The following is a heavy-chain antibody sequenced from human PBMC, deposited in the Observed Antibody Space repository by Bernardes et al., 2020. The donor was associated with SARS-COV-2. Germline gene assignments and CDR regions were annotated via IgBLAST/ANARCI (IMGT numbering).Heavy chain of an antibody. CDR3: ARDRVGAPAY. J-gene: IGHJ4*02. CDR1: GGSISSDY. Sequence: SKLLSLTCAVSGGSISSDYWSWLRQPPGKGLEWIGYIYYSGSTYYNASLKSRVTISGDTSKNQFSLKLSYVTAADTAVYYCARDRVGAPAYWDQGNLVTVSS. D-gene: IGHD1-26*01. V-gene: IGHV4-59*01. CDR2: IYYSGST.